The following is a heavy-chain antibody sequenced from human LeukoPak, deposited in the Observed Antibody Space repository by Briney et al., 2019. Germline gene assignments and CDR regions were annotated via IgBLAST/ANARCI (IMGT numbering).Heavy chain of an antibody. CDR1: GYTFTSYY. J-gene: IGHJ4*02. D-gene: IGHD2-21*01. Sequence: ASVTVSCKASGYTFTSYYMHWVRQAPGQGLEWMGIINPSGGSTSYAQKFQGRVTMTRDTSTSTVYMELSSLRSEDTAVYYCARDPGGDCFDYWGQGTLVTVSS. CDR2: INPSGGST. CDR3: ARDPGGDCFDY. V-gene: IGHV1-46*01.